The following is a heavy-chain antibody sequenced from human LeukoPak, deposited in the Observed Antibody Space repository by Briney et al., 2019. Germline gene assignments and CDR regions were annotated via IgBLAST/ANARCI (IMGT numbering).Heavy chain of an antibody. D-gene: IGHD6-19*01. CDR2: ISGDGGST. V-gene: IGHV3-43*02. CDR1: GFTFDDYA. J-gene: IGHJ6*03. Sequence: GGSLRLSCAASGFTFDDYAMHWVRQAPGKGLEWVSLISGDGGSTYYADSVKGRFTTSRDNSKNSLYLQMNSLRTEDTALYYCANGIQSSGWYRAYYYMDVWGKGTTVTVSS. CDR3: ANGIQSSGWYRAYYYMDV.